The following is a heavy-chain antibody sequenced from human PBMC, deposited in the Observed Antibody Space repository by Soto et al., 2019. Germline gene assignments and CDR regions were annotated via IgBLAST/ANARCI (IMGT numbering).Heavy chain of an antibody. D-gene: IGHD6-13*01. J-gene: IGHJ5*02. Sequence: QVQLVQSGAEVKKPGASVKVSCKASGYTFTSYDINWVRQATGQGLEWMGWMNPNSGNTVYAQKFQGRVTMTRNTSTRTAYLELSSLRSDDTAVSYCGGDRAAAGSHWFDPWGQGTLVTVSS. V-gene: IGHV1-8*01. CDR3: GGDRAAAGSHWFDP. CDR1: GYTFTSYD. CDR2: MNPNSGNT.